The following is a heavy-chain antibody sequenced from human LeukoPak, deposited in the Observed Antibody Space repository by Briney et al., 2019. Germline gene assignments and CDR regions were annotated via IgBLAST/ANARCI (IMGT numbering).Heavy chain of an antibody. D-gene: IGHD2-2*01. Sequence: GGSLRLSCAASGFTFSSYAMSWVRQAPGKGLEWVSSISSSSSYIYYADSVKGRFTIPRDNAKNSLYLQMNSLRAEDTAVYYCARTGSRQLLKYYYYYYGMDVWGQGTTVTVSS. V-gene: IGHV3-21*01. J-gene: IGHJ6*02. CDR2: ISSSSSYI. CDR3: ARTGSRQLLKYYYYYYGMDV. CDR1: GFTFSSYA.